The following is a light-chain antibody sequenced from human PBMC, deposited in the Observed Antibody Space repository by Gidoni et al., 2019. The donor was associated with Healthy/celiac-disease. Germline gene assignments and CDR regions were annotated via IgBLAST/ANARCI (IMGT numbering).Light chain of an antibody. J-gene: IGKJ1*01. V-gene: IGKV3-20*01. CDR1: QSVRSCY. CDR3: QQYGSSPGT. Sequence: EIALTQSPGTLYLSPGERATLSCRASQSVRSCYLSWYQQKPGQAPRLLIYVDSSMAPGIPDRFSGSGSGTVFTLTISGLEPEDFAVYYCQQYGSSPGTFGQXTKVEI. CDR2: VDS.